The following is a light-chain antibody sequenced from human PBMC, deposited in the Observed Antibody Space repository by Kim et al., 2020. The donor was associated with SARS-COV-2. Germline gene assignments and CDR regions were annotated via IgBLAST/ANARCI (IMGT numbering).Light chain of an antibody. V-gene: IGKV1-5*01. J-gene: IGKJ4*01. CDR2: DAS. CDR1: QSITSW. CDR3: KQYNSFPLT. Sequence: SASVGDRVTITCRASQSITSWLAWYQQKPGKAPKLLIYDASSLESVVPSRFSGSGSGTEFTLTISSLQPDDFATYYCKQYNSFPLTFGGGTKVDIK.